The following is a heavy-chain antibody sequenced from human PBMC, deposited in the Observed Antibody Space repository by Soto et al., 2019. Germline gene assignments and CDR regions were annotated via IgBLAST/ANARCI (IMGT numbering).Heavy chain of an antibody. CDR2: IYSGGGI. CDR1: GFIVSANY. D-gene: IGHD2-2*02. Sequence: DEQLVESGGALVQPGGSLRLSCAASGFIVSANYMSWVRQAPGQGLEWVAVIYSGGGIYYRDSVKGRFTISRDHSKNTVYLQMNSLRAEDTAVYYCARRGQIPGLAYWGQGTLVTVSS. CDR3: ARRGQIPGLAY. V-gene: IGHV3-66*01. J-gene: IGHJ4*02.